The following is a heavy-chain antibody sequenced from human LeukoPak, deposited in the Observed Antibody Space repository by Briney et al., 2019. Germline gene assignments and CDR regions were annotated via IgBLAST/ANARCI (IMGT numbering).Heavy chain of an antibody. CDR1: GFTFSTYA. V-gene: IGHV3-30*18. CDR2: ISYDGSNE. D-gene: IGHD6-25*01. J-gene: IGHJ4*02. CDR3: GKDSGPLGIAAAGNDY. Sequence: GGSLRLSCAASGFTFSTYAMHRVRQAPGTGLDWVAVISYDGSNEYYAESVKDRFTISRDNSKNTLYLHMNGLRPEDTAVYYCGKDSGPLGIAAAGNDYRGQGTLVTVSS.